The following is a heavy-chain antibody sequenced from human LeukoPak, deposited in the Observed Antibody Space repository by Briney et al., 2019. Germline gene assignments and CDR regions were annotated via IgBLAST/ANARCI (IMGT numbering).Heavy chain of an antibody. V-gene: IGHV4-59*01. D-gene: IGHD1-1*01. J-gene: IGHJ5*02. Sequence: PSETLSLTCTVSGGSISSYYWSWIRQPPGKGLEWIGYIYYSGSTNYNPSLKSRVTISVDTSKNQFSLKLSSVTAADTAVYYCARDKDETGFDPWGQGTLVTVSS. CDR2: IYYSGST. CDR3: ARDKDETGFDP. CDR1: GGSISSYY.